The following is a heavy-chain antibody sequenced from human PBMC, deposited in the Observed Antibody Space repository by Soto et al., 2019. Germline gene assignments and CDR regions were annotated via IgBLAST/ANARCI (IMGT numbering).Heavy chain of an antibody. CDR3: TRDGDGRMTTNPYYYYGMDV. Sequence: SETLSLTCTVPGGSISSSSYYWGWIRQPPGKGLGWIGSILYSRGAKYNPSVKRRVSISVDTSKNQFSLNLRSVTAADTAVYYCTRDGDGRMTTNPYYYYGMDVWGPGITVTVSS. D-gene: IGHD2-21*01. J-gene: IGHJ6*02. V-gene: IGHV4-39*07. CDR1: GGSISSSSYY. CDR2: ILYSRGA.